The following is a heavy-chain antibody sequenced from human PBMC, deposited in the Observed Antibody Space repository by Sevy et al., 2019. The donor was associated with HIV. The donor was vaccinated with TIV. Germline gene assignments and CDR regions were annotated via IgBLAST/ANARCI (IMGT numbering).Heavy chain of an antibody. J-gene: IGHJ4*02. Sequence: GGSLRLSCAASGFTFSNAWMSWVRQAPGKGLEWVGRIKSKTDGGTTDYAAPVKGRFTISRDDSKNTLYLQMNSLKTEDTAVYYGSTDLVITGRNFDYWGQGTLVTVSS. CDR2: IKSKTDGGTT. CDR3: STDLVITGRNFDY. V-gene: IGHV3-15*01. D-gene: IGHD1-20*01. CDR1: GFTFSNAW.